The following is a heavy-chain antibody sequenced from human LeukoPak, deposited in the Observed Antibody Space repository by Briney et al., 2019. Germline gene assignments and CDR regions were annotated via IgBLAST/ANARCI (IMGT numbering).Heavy chain of an antibody. Sequence: GGSLRLSCAASGFTFSSYAMHWVRQAPGKGLEWVAVISYDGSNKYYADSVKGRFTISRDNSKNTLYLQMNSLRAEDTAVYYCARDGMTITIFEVVITTYYFDYWGQGTLVTVSS. J-gene: IGHJ4*02. CDR3: ARDGMTITIFEVVITTYYFDY. V-gene: IGHV3-30-3*01. CDR2: ISYDGSNK. D-gene: IGHD3-3*01. CDR1: GFTFSSYA.